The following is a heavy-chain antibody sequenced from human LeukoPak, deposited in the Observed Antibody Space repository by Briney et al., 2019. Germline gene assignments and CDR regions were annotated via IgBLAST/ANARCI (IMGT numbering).Heavy chain of an antibody. J-gene: IGHJ4*02. CDR2: IIPIFGTA. CDR1: GGTFSSYA. CDR3: ARSGIRDYVWGSYRYTSPFYFDY. Sequence: GASVKVSCKASGGTFSSYAISWVRQAPGQGLEWMGGIIPIFGTANYAQKLQGRVTITADESTSTAYMELSSLRSEDTAVYYCARSGIRDYVWGSYRYTSPFYFDYWGQGTLVTVSS. V-gene: IGHV1-69*13. D-gene: IGHD3-16*02.